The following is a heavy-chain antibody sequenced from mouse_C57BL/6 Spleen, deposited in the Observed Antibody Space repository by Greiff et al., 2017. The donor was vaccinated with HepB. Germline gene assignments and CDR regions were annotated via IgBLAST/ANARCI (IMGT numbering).Heavy chain of an antibody. CDR2: IDPETGGT. J-gene: IGHJ3*01. CDR1: GYTFTDYE. Sequence: QVQLQQSGAELVRPGASVTLSCKASGYTFTDYEMHWVKQTPVQGLEWIGAIDPETGGTAYNQKFKGKAILTADKSSSTAYMELRSLTSEDSAVYYCTRRGSLAYWGQGTLVTVSA. V-gene: IGHV1-15*01. CDR3: TRRGSLAY.